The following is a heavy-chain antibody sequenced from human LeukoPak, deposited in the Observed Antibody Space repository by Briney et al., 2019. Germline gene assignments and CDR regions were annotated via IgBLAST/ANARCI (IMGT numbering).Heavy chain of an antibody. V-gene: IGHV3-23*01. CDR1: EFTFSSYA. D-gene: IGHD3-10*01. CDR2: ISGSGTST. J-gene: IGHJ4*02. Sequence: HGGSLRLSCAASEFTFSSYAMSWVRQAPGKGLAWVSAISGSGTSTYYADSVKGRFTISRDNSKNTLYLQMNSLRAEDTALYYCAKGKITMVRGSPTDFWGQGTLVTVSS. CDR3: AKGKITMVRGSPTDF.